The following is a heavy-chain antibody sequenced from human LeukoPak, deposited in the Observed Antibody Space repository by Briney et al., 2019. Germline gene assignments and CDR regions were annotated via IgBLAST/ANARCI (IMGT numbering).Heavy chain of an antibody. Sequence: ASVNVSCKASGYTFTSYAMNWVRQAPGQGLEWMGWINTNTGNPTYAQGFTGRFVFSLDTSVSTAYLQISSLKAEDTAVYYCARDNLADYYDSSGSPSWGDWGQGTLVTVSS. CDR3: ARDNLADYYDSSGSPSWGD. V-gene: IGHV7-4-1*02. D-gene: IGHD3-22*01. J-gene: IGHJ4*02. CDR2: INTNTGNP. CDR1: GYTFTSYA.